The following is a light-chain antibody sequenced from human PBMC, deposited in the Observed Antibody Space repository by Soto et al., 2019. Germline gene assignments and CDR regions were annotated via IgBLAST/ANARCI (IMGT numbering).Light chain of an antibody. CDR1: SSDVGSYNL. V-gene: IGLV2-23*03. CDR2: EGS. CDR3: CSYAGSSTFPRV. J-gene: IGLJ1*01. Sequence: QSALTQPASVSGSPGQSITISCTGTSSDVGSYNLVSWYQQHPGKAPKLMIYEGSKRPSGVSNRFSGSKSGNTASLTISGLQAEDEADYYCCSYAGSSTFPRVFGTGTSHRP.